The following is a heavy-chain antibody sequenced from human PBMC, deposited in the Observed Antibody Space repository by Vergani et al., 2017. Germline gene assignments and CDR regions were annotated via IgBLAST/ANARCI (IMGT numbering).Heavy chain of an antibody. V-gene: IGHV3-30-3*01. Sequence: VQLVESGGGLVQPGRSLRLSCAASGFTFSSYAMHWVRQAPGKGLEWVAVISYDGSNKYYADSVKGRFTISRDNSKNTLYLQMNSLRAEDTAVYYCARMGANLGYCDYWGQGTLVTVSS. J-gene: IGHJ4*02. CDR3: ARMGANLGYCDY. CDR2: ISYDGSNK. D-gene: IGHD1-14*01. CDR1: GFTFSSYA.